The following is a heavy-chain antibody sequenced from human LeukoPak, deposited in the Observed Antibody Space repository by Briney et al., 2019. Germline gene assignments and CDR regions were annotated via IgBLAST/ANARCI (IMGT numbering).Heavy chain of an antibody. CDR1: VGSISSYY. D-gene: IGHD6-13*01. V-gene: IGHV4-59*01. CDR2: IYYSGST. CDR3: ARTTEAHSWRTRYYDYYMDV. Sequence: SETLSLTCTVSVGSISSYYWSWMRQPPGKGRECVGYIYYSGSTNYNPSLKSRVTISVDTSKNQFSLKLSSVTAADTAVYYCARTTEAHSWRTRYYDYYMDVWGKGTTVTVSS. J-gene: IGHJ6*03.